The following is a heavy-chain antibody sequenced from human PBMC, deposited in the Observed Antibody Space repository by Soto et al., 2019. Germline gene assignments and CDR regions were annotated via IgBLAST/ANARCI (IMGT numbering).Heavy chain of an antibody. V-gene: IGHV3-23*01. CDR1: GFTFSSYA. Sequence: GGSLRLSCAASGFTFSSYAMSWVRQAPGKGLEWVSAISGSGGSTYYADSVKGRFTISRDNSKNTLYLQMNSLRAEDTAVYYCAKDPDDCGDSLGAFDIWGQGTMVTVSS. J-gene: IGHJ3*02. CDR3: AKDPDDCGDSLGAFDI. CDR2: ISGSGGST. D-gene: IGHD4-17*01.